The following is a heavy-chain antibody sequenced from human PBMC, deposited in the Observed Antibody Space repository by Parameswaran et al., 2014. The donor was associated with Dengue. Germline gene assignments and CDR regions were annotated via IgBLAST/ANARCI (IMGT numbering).Heavy chain of an antibody. J-gene: IGHJ4*02. CDR2: IIPIFGTA. Sequence: WVRQAPGQGLEWMGGIIPIFGTANYAQKFQGRVTITADESTSTAYMELSSLRSEDTAVYYCARGKVLGELGTIAGVDYWGQGTLVTVSS. D-gene: IGHD3-16*01. V-gene: IGHV1-69*01. CDR3: ARGKVLGELGTIAGVDY.